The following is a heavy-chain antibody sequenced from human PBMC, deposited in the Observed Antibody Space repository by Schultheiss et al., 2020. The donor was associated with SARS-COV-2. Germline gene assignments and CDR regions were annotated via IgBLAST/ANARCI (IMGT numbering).Heavy chain of an antibody. CDR3: ASLRHYDFWSYPLIDY. CDR2: IYHSGST. D-gene: IGHD3-3*01. CDR1: GGSFSGYY. V-gene: IGHV4-34*01. J-gene: IGHJ4*02. Sequence: SETLSLTCAVYGGSFSGYYWSWIRQPPGKGLEWIGEIYHSGSTYYNPSLKSRVTISVDTSKNQFSLKLSSVTAADTAVYYCASLRHYDFWSYPLIDYWGQGTLVTVSS.